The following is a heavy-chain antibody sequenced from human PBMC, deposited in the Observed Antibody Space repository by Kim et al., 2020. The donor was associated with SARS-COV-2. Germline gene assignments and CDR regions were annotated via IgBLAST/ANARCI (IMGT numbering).Heavy chain of an antibody. Sequence: NGRFTISRDNSKNSLYLQMNSLRTEDTALYYCAKEGELSLYYYYYYGMDVWGQGTTVTVSS. V-gene: IGHV3-43*01. D-gene: IGHD3-16*02. CDR3: AKEGELSLYYYYYYGMDV. J-gene: IGHJ6*02.